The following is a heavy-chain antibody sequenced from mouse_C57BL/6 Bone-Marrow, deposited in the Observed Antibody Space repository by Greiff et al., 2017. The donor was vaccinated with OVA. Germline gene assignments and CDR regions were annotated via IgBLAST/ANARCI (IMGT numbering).Heavy chain of an antibody. CDR1: GYTFTSYW. D-gene: IGHD1-1*01. J-gene: IGHJ2*01. CDR3: ARGITTVLGDY. V-gene: IGHV1-59*01. CDR2: IDPSDSYT. Sequence: QVQLKQPGAELVRPGTSVKLSCKASGYTFTSYWMHWVKQRPGQGLEWIGVIDPSDSYTNYNQKFKGKATLTVDTSSSTAYMQLSSLTSEDSAVCYCARGITTVLGDYWGQGTTLTVSS.